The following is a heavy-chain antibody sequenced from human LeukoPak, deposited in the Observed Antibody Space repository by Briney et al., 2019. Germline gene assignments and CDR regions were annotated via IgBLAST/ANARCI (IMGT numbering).Heavy chain of an antibody. D-gene: IGHD2-2*01. CDR3: ARAYCSSTSCYRLDY. J-gene: IGHJ4*02. CDR1: GYSFTSYW. V-gene: IGHV5-51*01. CDR2: IYPGDSDT. Sequence: GESLKISCQGSGYSFTSYWIGWVRQMPGKGLEWMGIIYPGDSDTRYSPSFQGQVTISADKSISTAYLQWSSLKASDTAMYYCARAYCSSTSCYRLDYWGQGTLVTVSS.